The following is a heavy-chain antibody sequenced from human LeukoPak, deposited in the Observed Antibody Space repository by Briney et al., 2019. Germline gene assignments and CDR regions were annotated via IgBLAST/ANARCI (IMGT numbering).Heavy chain of an antibody. CDR1: GGTFSSYA. V-gene: IGHV1-69*05. D-gene: IGHD3-22*01. CDR2: IIPIFGTA. J-gene: IGHJ4*02. Sequence: SVKVSCKASGGTFSSYAISWVRQAPGQGLEWMGRIIPIFGTANYAQKFQGRVTITTDESTSTAYMELSSLRSEDTAVYYCARGTPPYYNDSSGYGLDYWGQGTLVTVSS. CDR3: ARGTPPYYNDSSGYGLDY.